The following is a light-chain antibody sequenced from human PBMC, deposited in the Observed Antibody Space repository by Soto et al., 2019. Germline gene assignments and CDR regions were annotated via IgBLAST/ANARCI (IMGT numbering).Light chain of an antibody. J-gene: IGLJ1*01. CDR1: SSDVGGYNL. V-gene: IGLV2-11*01. CDR3: YSYAGSYTFYV. CDR2: DVS. Sequence: QSALTQPRSVSGSPGQSVTISCTGTSSDVGGYNLVSWYQQHPGKAPKLTIYDVSKRPSGVPDRFSGSKSGNTASLTISGLQAEDEADYYCYSYAGSYTFYVFGTGTKLTVL.